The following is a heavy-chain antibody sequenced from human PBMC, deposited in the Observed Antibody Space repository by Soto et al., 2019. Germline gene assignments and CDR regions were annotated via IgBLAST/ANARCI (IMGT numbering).Heavy chain of an antibody. D-gene: IGHD3-9*01. J-gene: IGHJ4*02. CDR2: MNPNSGNS. CDR1: GYSFTSYD. V-gene: IGHV1-8*01. Sequence: QVQLVQSGAEVKKPGASVKVSCKASGYSFTSYDINWVRQATGQGLEWMGWMNPNSGNSGYAQNFQGIVTMTRNTSISTPYMELSSLRSEDTAVYYCARERTYFGDYWGQGTLVTVSS. CDR3: ARERTYFGDY.